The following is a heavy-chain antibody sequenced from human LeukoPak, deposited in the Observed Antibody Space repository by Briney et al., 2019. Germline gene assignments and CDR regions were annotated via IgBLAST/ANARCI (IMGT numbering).Heavy chain of an antibody. J-gene: IGHJ1*01. CDR1: GYSFTSYW. CDR2: IYPGDSDT. V-gene: IGHV5-51*01. D-gene: IGHD3-10*01. CDR3: ATYAGTSSKYFQH. Sequence: GESLKISCKGSGYSFTSYWIGWVRQMPGKGLEWMGIIYPGDSDTRYSPSFQGQVTISADKSISTAYLHWSSLKASDTAIYYCATYAGTSSKYFQHWGQGTLVTVSS.